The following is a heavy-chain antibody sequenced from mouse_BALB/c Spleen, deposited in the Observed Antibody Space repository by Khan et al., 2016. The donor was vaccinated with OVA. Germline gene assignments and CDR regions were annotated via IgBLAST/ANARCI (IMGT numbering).Heavy chain of an antibody. CDR1: GFTFSDYY. CDR3: ARDREVRMDY. CDR2: ISDGGSYT. Sequence: EVELVESGGGLVKPGGSLKLSCAASGFTFSDYYMYWVRQTPEKRLEWVATISDGGSYTYYPDSVKGRFTISRDNAKHNLYLQMSSLKSEDTAMYYCARDREVRMDYWGQGTSVTGSS. D-gene: IGHD3-3*01. V-gene: IGHV5-4*02. J-gene: IGHJ4*01.